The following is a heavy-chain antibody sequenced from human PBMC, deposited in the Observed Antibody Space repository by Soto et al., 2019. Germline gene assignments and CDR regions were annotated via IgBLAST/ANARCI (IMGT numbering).Heavy chain of an antibody. CDR3: AHGADGYFDR. V-gene: IGHV2-5*02. J-gene: IGHJ4*02. CDR1: GFSVSSSGVG. Sequence: QITLKESGPALVKPSQTLTLTCALSGFSVSSSGVGVSWIRQPPGKALEWLALIYWDDTQHYRPSLKRRLAITRDTSRNQVVLTMTNIDPMDTGTYFCAHGADGYFDRWGQGTLVTVSS. CDR2: IYWDDTQ.